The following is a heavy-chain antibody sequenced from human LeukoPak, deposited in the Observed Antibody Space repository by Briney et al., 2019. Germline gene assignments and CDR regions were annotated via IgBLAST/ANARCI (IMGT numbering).Heavy chain of an antibody. V-gene: IGHV3-23*01. Sequence: GGSLRLSCAASGFTFSSYAMSWVRQAPGKGLEWVSAISGSGGSTYYADSVKGRFTISRDNSKNTLYLQTNSLRAEDTAVYYCAKEEGWGYCSGGSCYDWFDPWGQGTLVTVSS. CDR1: GFTFSSYA. D-gene: IGHD2-15*01. CDR3: AKEEGWGYCSGGSCYDWFDP. J-gene: IGHJ5*02. CDR2: ISGSGGST.